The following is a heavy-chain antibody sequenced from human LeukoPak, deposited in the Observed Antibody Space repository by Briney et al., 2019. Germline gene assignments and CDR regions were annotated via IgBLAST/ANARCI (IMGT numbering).Heavy chain of an antibody. CDR1: GGSISTYY. D-gene: IGHD6-6*01. J-gene: IGHJ4*02. CDR3: ARHDAGIAARPFDN. V-gene: IGHV4-4*09. CDR2: IHASGPT. Sequence: SETLSLTCTVSGGSISTYYWSWIRRPPGKGLEWIAYIHASGPTNYNPSLKSRITISVDTSKNQFSLKLSSVAAADTAVYYCARHDAGIAARPFDNWGQGTLVTVSS.